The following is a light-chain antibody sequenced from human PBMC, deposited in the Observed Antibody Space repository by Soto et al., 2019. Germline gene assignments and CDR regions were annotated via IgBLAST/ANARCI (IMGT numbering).Light chain of an antibody. CDR3: QQYNNWWT. V-gene: IGKV3-15*01. CDR2: GAS. J-gene: IGKJ1*01. Sequence: EIVMTQSPATLSVSPGERATISCRASQSVSSNLAWYQQKPGQAPRLLIYGASTRATGIPARFSGSGSGTEFTLTISSLQSEDFAVYYCQQYNNWWTFGQGTK. CDR1: QSVSSN.